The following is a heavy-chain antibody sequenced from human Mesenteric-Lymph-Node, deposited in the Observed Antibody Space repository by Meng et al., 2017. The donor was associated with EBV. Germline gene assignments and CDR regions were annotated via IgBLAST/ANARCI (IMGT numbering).Heavy chain of an antibody. D-gene: IGHD4-17*01. CDR3: ARDFLTVTTHLVGY. V-gene: IGHV1-2*06. J-gene: IGHJ4*02. Sequence: QVQVVQSGAELKKPGASVVVSCKASGYTFTDYFLHWVRQAPGQGLEWLGRINVKTGVTNYPDKFQGRVTLTSDTSISTAYMELSSLRSDDTAVYYCARDFLTVTTHLVGYWGQGTLGTVSS. CDR2: INVKTGVT. CDR1: GYTFTDYF.